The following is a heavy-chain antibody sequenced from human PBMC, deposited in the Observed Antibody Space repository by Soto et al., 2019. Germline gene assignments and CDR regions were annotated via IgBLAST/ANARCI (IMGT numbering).Heavy chain of an antibody. Sequence: PSETLSLTCAVSGGSISSSNWWSWVRQPAGKGLEWIGEIYHSGSTNYNPSLKSRVTISVDKSKNQFSLKLSSVTAADTAVYYCARIWTIFGVVAGMDVWGQGTTVTVSS. CDR2: IYHSGST. CDR3: ARIWTIFGVVAGMDV. D-gene: IGHD3-3*01. V-gene: IGHV4-4*02. CDR1: GGSISSSNW. J-gene: IGHJ6*02.